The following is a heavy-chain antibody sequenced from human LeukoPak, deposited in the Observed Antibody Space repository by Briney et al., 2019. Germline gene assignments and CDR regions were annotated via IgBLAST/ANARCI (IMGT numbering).Heavy chain of an antibody. V-gene: IGHV3-21*01. CDR2: ISSSSSYI. CDR3: AREGLQLWLPDY. Sequence: GGSLRLSCAASGFTFSSYSMNWVRQAPGKGLESVSSISSSSSYIYYVDSVKGRFTISRDNAKNSLYLQMNSLRAEDTAVYYCAREGLQLWLPDYWGQGTLVTVSS. J-gene: IGHJ4*02. D-gene: IGHD5-18*01. CDR1: GFTFSSYS.